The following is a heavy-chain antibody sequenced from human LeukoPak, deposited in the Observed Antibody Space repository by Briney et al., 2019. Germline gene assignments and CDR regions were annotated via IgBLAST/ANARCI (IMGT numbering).Heavy chain of an antibody. CDR2: ISSSGSTI. CDR1: GFTFSDYY. CDR3: AKRWTGTIDY. J-gene: IGHJ4*02. V-gene: IGHV3-11*01. Sequence: AGGSLRLSCVASGFTFSDYYMSWIRQGPGKGLEWVSYISSSGSTIYYADSVKGRFTISRDNAKNSLYLQMNSLRAEDTAVYYCAKRWTGTIDYWGQGTLVTVSS. D-gene: IGHD1-1*01.